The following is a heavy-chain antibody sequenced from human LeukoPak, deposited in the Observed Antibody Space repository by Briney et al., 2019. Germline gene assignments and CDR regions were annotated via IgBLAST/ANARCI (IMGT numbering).Heavy chain of an antibody. CDR3: ARDRWGTETLFDP. D-gene: IGHD2-8*02. J-gene: IGHJ5*02. CDR2: INHSGST. V-gene: IGHV4-34*01. CDR1: GGSFSGYY. Sequence: SETLSLTCAVYGGSFSGYYWSWIRQPPGKGLEWIGEINHSGSTNYNPSLKSRVTISVDTSKNQFSLKLSSVTAADTAVYYRARDRWGTETLFDPWGQGTLVTVSS.